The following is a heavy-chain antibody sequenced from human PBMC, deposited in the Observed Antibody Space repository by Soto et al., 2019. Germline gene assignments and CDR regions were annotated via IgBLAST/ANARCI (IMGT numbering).Heavy chain of an antibody. CDR2: IYYSGST. CDR3: ARGRTARDFEY. Sequence: SDTLSITCKVSSGSISSYYGIWIRQPPGKGLEWIGYIYYSGSTNYNPSLKSRVTISVDTSKNQFSLKLSSVTAADTAVYYCARGRTARDFEYWGQGTLVTVSS. D-gene: IGHD5-18*01. V-gene: IGHV4-59*07. J-gene: IGHJ4*02. CDR1: SGSISSYY.